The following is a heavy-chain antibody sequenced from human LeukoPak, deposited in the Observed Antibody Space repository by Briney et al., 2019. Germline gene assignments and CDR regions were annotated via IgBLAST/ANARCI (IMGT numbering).Heavy chain of an antibody. V-gene: IGHV3-30-3*01. Sequence: GGSLRLSCAASGFTFSSYAMHWVRQAPGKGLEWVAVISYDGSNKYYADSVKGQFTISRDNSKNTLYLQMNSLRAEDTAVYYCARVHYDFWSGYSKLNWFDPWGQGTLVTVSS. D-gene: IGHD3-3*01. CDR2: ISYDGSNK. J-gene: IGHJ5*02. CDR1: GFTFSSYA. CDR3: ARVHYDFWSGYSKLNWFDP.